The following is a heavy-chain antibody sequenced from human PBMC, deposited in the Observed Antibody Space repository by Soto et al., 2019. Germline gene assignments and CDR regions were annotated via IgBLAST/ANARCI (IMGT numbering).Heavy chain of an antibody. CDR3: ARDLDCRGGSCYSGGRGAFDI. CDR2: INPNSGGT. D-gene: IGHD2-15*01. J-gene: IGHJ3*02. CDR1: GYTFTGYY. V-gene: IGHV1-2*04. Sequence: ASVKVSCKASGYTFTGYYMHWVRQAPGQGLEWMGWINPNSGGTNYAQKSQGWVTMTRDTSISTAYMELSRLRSDDTAVYYCARDLDCRGGSCYSGGRGAFDIWGQGTMVTVSS.